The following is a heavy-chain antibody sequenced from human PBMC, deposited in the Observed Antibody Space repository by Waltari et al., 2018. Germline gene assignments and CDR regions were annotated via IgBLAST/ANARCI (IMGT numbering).Heavy chain of an antibody. Sequence: QLQLQESGPGLVKPSETLSLTCTVSGGSISSSSYYWGWIRQPPGKGLEWIGSIYYSGSTYYNPSLKSRVTISVDTSKNQFSLKLSSVTAADTAVYYCAIEGTGNYGRLVAFDIWGQGTMVTVSS. CDR3: AIEGTGNYGRLVAFDI. CDR1: GGSISSSSYY. J-gene: IGHJ3*02. CDR2: IYYSGST. V-gene: IGHV4-39*02. D-gene: IGHD4-4*01.